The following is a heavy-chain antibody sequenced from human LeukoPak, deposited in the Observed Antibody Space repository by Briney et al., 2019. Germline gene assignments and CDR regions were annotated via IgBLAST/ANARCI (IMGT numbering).Heavy chain of an antibody. V-gene: IGHV3-33*01. Sequence: GGSLTLSCAASRFTFSSYDRLWVPTAPGRGRVWVIVIWYDESNKYYADFVKGRFTISRDNSKNTLYLQMNSLRAEDTAVYYCARDRPGAAPAAIVNAFDYWGQGTLVTVSS. D-gene: IGHD2-2*01. CDR3: ARDRPGAAPAAIVNAFDY. J-gene: IGHJ4*02. CDR1: RFTFSSYD. CDR2: IWYDESNK.